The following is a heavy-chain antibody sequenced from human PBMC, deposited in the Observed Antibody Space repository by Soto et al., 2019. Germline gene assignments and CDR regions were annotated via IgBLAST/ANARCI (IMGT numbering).Heavy chain of an antibody. V-gene: IGHV1-69*06. CDR2: IIPVVGTT. CDR3: ARGLLYATXXXEY. J-gene: IGHJ4*02. Sequence: QVQLVQSGAEVKKPGSSVKVSCKASGDTFTTNSLNWVRQAPGQGLEWMGGIIPVVGTTKYAQKYQDRVTITGDKSTNTAYMELSSLRSDDTAVYYCARGLLYATXXXEYWGQGTPVTVSS. CDR1: GDTFTTNS. D-gene: IGHD2-8*01.